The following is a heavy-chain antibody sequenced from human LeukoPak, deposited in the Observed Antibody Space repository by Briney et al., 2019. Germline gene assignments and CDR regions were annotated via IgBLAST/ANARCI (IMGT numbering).Heavy chain of an antibody. V-gene: IGHV3-9*01. CDR2: ISWNGGFI. CDR3: ARDRSSSWPYGMDE. J-gene: IGHJ6*02. CDR1: GFKFEDHG. Sequence: PGKSLRLSCLVFGFKFEDHGIHWVRQVPGKGLEWVSGISWNGGFIGYADSVKGRFTVSRDNAKNSVYLQMTSLRVEGTAFYYCARDRSSSWPYGMDEWGPGTAVTVSS. D-gene: IGHD6-13*01.